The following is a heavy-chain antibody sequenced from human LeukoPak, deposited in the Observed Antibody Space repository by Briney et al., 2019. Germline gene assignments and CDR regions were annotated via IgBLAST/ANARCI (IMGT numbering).Heavy chain of an antibody. Sequence: SETLSLTCAAYGGSFSGYYWSWIRQPPGKGLEWIGEINHSGSTNYNPSLKSRVTISVDTSKNQFSLKLSSVTAADTAVYYCARGDYYDSSGYRSPFDYWGQGTLVTVSS. J-gene: IGHJ4*02. D-gene: IGHD3-22*01. CDR2: INHSGST. CDR3: ARGDYYDSSGYRSPFDY. V-gene: IGHV4-34*01. CDR1: GGSFSGYY.